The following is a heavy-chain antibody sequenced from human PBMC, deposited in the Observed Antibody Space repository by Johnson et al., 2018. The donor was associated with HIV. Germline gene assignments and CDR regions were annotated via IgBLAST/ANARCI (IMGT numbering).Heavy chain of an antibody. V-gene: IGHV3-30*04. CDR3: ARDPFTQALDAFDI. CDR1: GFTFSNYA. Sequence: QEQLVESGGGVVQPGRSLRLSCAASGFTFSNYAMHWVRQAPGKGLEWVAVISYAGSNKYYADSVKGRFTISRDNSENTLYLQMNSLRPEDTAVYYCARDPFTQALDAFDIWGQGTMVTVSS. J-gene: IGHJ3*02. CDR2: ISYAGSNK.